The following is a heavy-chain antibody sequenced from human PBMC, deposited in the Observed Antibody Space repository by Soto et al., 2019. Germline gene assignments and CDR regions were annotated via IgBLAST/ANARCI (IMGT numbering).Heavy chain of an antibody. D-gene: IGHD6-13*01. CDR1: GYTFTSYG. CDR3: AREGQQLAPTPCYYYYGMDV. V-gene: IGHV1-18*01. Sequence: ASVKVSCKASGYTFTSYGISWVRQAPGQGLEWMGWISAYNGNTNYAQKLQGRVTMTTDTSTSTAYMELRSLRTDDTAVDYGAREGQQLAPTPCYYYYGMDVWGQGTTVTVSS. CDR2: ISAYNGNT. J-gene: IGHJ6*02.